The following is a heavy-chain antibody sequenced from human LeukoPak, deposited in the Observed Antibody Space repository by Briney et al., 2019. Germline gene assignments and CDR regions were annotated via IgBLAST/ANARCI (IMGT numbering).Heavy chain of an antibody. CDR2: VYTSGNT. V-gene: IGHV4-61*02. CDR3: ARDQAVADDNWFDS. CDR1: GGSISSDTNY. D-gene: IGHD6-19*01. Sequence: SETLSLTCTVPGGSISSDTNYWTWIRQPAGKELEWLGRVYTSGNTNYTPSLKSRVTISLDTSRNQFSLKLNSLTAADTAVYYCARDQAVADDNWFDSWGQGILVTVSS. J-gene: IGHJ5*01.